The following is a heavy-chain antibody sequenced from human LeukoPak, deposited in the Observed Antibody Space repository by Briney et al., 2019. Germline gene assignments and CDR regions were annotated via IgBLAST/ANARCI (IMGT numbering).Heavy chain of an antibody. CDR3: AKDHTTMGLSGY. J-gene: IGHJ4*02. CDR2: ISSDGSNK. V-gene: IGHV3-30*18. CDR1: GFTFSTYG. D-gene: IGHD3-16*02. Sequence: GRSLRLSCAASGFTFSTYGMHWVRQAPGKGRDWVAVISSDGSNKYYAASVKGRFTISRDNSKNTLYLQMNSLRAEDTAVYYCAKDHTTMGLSGYWGQGTLVTVSS.